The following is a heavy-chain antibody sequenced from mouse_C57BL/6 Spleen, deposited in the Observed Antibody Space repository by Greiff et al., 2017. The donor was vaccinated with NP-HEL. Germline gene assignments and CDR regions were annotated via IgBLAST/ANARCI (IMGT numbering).Heavy chain of an antibody. CDR1: GYTFTSYW. J-gene: IGHJ3*01. CDR3: ARWDGYPFAY. CDR2: IDPSDSET. Sequence: QVQLQQPGAELVRPGSSVKLSCKASGYTFTSYWMHWVKQRPIQGLEWIGNIDPSDSETHYNQKFKDKATLTADKSSSTAYMQLSSLTSEDSAVYYCARWDGYPFAYWGQGTLVTVSA. V-gene: IGHV1-52*01. D-gene: IGHD2-3*01.